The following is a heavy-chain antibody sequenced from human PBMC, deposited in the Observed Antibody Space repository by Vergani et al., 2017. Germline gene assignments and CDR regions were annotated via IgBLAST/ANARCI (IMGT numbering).Heavy chain of an antibody. D-gene: IGHD3-3*01. V-gene: IGHV5-51*01. J-gene: IGHJ6*02. CDR3: ARKLNYDFWSGYTYYYAMDV. Sequence: EVQLVQSGAEVKKPGESLKISCTGSGYSFTSYWIGWVRQMPGKGLEWMGIIYPGDSDTTYSPSFQGQVTISADKSISTAYLQWSSLKASDTAIYYCARKLNYDFWSGYTYYYAMDVWGQGTTVTVSS. CDR2: IYPGDSDT. CDR1: GYSFTSYW.